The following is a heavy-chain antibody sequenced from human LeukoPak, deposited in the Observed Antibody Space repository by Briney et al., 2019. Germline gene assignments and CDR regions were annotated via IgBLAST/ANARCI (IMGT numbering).Heavy chain of an antibody. CDR3: ARDFDDVNGDFYYIPDF. CDR1: GFQFSRNG. Sequence: PGGALRLSCAASGFQFSRNGVHWVRQAPGEGLGWVAFIRDDGTKKFYGDSVRGRFTISRDNSKNTLYLEMNSLRHEDTAVYSCARDFDDVNGDFYYIPDFWGQGTLVTVSS. V-gene: IGHV3-30*02. CDR2: IRDDGTKK. J-gene: IGHJ4*02. D-gene: IGHD3-10*02.